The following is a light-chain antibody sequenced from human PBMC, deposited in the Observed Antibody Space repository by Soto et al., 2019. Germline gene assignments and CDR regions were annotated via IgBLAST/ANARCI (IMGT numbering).Light chain of an antibody. Sequence: EVVLTQSPGTLSLSPGEGATLSCRASQSIISSYLAWYQHKPGQAPRLLIYDVSSRATGVPDRFSGSGSGTDFTLTISRLEPEDFAVYYCQQYGNSVPFTFGQGTKLEIK. CDR1: QSIISSY. CDR2: DVS. J-gene: IGKJ2*01. V-gene: IGKV3-20*01. CDR3: QQYGNSVPFT.